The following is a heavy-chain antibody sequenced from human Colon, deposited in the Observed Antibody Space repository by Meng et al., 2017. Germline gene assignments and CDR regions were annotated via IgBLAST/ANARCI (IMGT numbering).Heavy chain of an antibody. V-gene: IGHV5-51*01. Sequence: KVSCKGSGYSFTNYWIGWVRQMPGKGLEWMGVIYPFDSDAIYRPSFQGQVTISADRSINTAYLQWSSLKASDTAMYYCARWGGGSVTTSGDYWGQGTLVTVSS. CDR2: IYPFDSDA. D-gene: IGHD4-17*01. CDR3: ARWGGGSVTTSGDY. CDR1: GYSFTNYW. J-gene: IGHJ4*02.